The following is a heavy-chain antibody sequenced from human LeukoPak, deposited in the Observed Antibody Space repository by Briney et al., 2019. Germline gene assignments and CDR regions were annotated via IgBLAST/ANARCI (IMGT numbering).Heavy chain of an antibody. Sequence: GGSLRLSCAASGFTFSTYSMNWVRQAPGKGLEWVSSISSGSRYIYYADSVKGRFTISRDNAKNSLYLQMNSLRAEDTAVYYCARCSGGSCYHSDDSWGQGTLVTVSS. CDR3: ARCSGGSCYHSDDS. CDR2: ISSGSRYI. D-gene: IGHD2-15*01. CDR1: GFTFSTYS. J-gene: IGHJ5*01. V-gene: IGHV3-21*01.